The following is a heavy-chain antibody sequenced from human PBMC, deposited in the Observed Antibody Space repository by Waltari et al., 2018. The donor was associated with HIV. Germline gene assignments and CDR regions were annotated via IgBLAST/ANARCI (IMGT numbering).Heavy chain of an antibody. CDR3: ARDGAPRVVVVDGSWCGP. CDR1: GYNFTAYA. V-gene: IGHV1-3*04. CDR2: INIGKGNT. D-gene: IGHD2-15*01. J-gene: IGHJ5*02. Sequence: QVQLVQSGAEVKKPGASVTVSCKASGYNFTAYAIHWVRQAPGQRLEWMGWINIGKGNTKYSQTLQGRISITRDTSATTVQMELTGLTSEDTAVYFCARDGAPRVVVVDGSWCGPWGQGTLVTVSS.